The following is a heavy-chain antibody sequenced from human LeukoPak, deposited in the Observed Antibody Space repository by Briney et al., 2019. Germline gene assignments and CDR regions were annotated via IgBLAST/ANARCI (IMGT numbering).Heavy chain of an antibody. CDR2: ISYDGSNK. J-gene: IGHJ4*02. Sequence: GGSLRLSCAASGFTFSSYAMHWVRQAPGKGLEWVAVISYDGSNKYYADSVKGRFTISRDNSKNTLYLQMNSLRAEDKAVYYCARDLLHYWGQGTLVTVSS. V-gene: IGHV3-30*04. CDR1: GFTFSSYA. D-gene: IGHD3-3*01. CDR3: ARDLLHY.